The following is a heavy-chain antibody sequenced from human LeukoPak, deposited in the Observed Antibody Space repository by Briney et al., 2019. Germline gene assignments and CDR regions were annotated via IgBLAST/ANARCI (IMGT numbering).Heavy chain of an antibody. D-gene: IGHD3-22*01. CDR1: GYTFTGYY. V-gene: IGHV1-18*04. Sequence: ASVKVSCKASGYTFTGYYMHWVRQAPGQGLEWMGWISAYNGNTNYAQKLQGRVTMTTDTSTSTAYMELRSLRSDDTAVYYCARDKGSPYYYDSSGYYLPIDYWGQGTLVTVSS. J-gene: IGHJ4*02. CDR3: ARDKGSPYYYDSSGYYLPIDY. CDR2: ISAYNGNT.